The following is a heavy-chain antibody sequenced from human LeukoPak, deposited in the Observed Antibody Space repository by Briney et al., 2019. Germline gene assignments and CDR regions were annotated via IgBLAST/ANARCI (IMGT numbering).Heavy chain of an antibody. D-gene: IGHD3-16*01. CDR1: GFTFSSYW. CDR2: IDSNGRTI. Sequence: GGSLRLSCAASGFTFSSYWMHWVRQAPGKGLVWVSRIDSNGRTINYADSVKGRFTISRDNAKNSLYLQMSNLRAEDTAVYFCARGGGLDVWGQGATVTVSS. J-gene: IGHJ6*02. V-gene: IGHV3-74*01. CDR3: ARGGGLDV.